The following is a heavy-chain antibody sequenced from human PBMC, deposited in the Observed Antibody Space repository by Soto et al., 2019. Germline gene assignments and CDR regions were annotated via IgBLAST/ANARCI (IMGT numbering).Heavy chain of an antibody. CDR1: GFNFGSSW. V-gene: IGHV3-74*01. CDR3: ATAEVDY. CDR2: MTSDGSTT. Sequence: EVPLVESGGGLVQPGGSLRLSCAASGFNFGSSWMHWVRQAPGKGLQWVSRMTSDGSTTDYADSVKGRFTVSRDNGKYTLYLQMNSLRAEDTAVYYCATAEVDYWGPGTLVTVSS. J-gene: IGHJ4*02.